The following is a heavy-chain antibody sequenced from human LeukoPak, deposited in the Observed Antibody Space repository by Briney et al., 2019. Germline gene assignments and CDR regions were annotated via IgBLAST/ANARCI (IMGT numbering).Heavy chain of an antibody. CDR2: IDPSDSYT. D-gene: IGHD3-22*01. V-gene: IGHV5-10-1*01. CDR1: GYSFTSYW. J-gene: IGHJ6*02. Sequence: GESLRISCKGSGYSFTSYWISWVRQMPGKGLEWMGRIDPSDSYTNYSPSFQGHVTISADKSISTAYLQWSSLKASDTAMYYCARWSYYDSSGYSYYYYGMDAWGQGTTVTVSS. CDR3: ARWSYYDSSGYSYYYYGMDA.